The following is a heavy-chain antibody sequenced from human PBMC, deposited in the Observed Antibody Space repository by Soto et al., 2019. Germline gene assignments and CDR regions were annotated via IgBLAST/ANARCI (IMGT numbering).Heavy chain of an antibody. Sequence: ASVKVSCKASGYTFTSHGISWVRQAPGQGLEWMGWISAYNGNTNYAQKLQGRVTMTTDTSTSTAYMELRSLRSDDTAVYYCARDLRVRYFDWPLGFDPWGQGTLVTVS. CDR2: ISAYNGNT. V-gene: IGHV1-18*01. CDR1: GYTFTSHG. D-gene: IGHD3-9*01. CDR3: ARDLRVRYFDWPLGFDP. J-gene: IGHJ5*02.